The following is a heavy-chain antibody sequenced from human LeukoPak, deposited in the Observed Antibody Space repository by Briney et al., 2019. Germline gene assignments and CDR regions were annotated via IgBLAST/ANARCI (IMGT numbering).Heavy chain of an antibody. CDR1: GYTFTTYS. CDR2: INAGNGYI. D-gene: IGHD5-12*01. Sequence: GASVTVSCKASGYTFTTYSIHWVRQAPGQRLEWMGWINAGNGYIKYSQKFQGRVTTTSDTSASTAYMELSSLKSEDTAVYYCARGTYSGYDFGYWGQGTLVTVSS. CDR3: ARGTYSGYDFGY. J-gene: IGHJ4*02. V-gene: IGHV1-3*01.